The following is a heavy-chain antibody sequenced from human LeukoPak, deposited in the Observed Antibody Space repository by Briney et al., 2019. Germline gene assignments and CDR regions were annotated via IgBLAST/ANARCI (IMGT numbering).Heavy chain of an antibody. Sequence: SVKVSCKASGGTFSSYAISWVRQAPGQGLEWMGGIIPIFGTANYAQKFQGRVTITADKSTSTAYMELSSLRSEDTAVYYCARRYLEWLDAFDIWGQGTMVTVSS. CDR2: IIPIFGTA. D-gene: IGHD3-3*01. J-gene: IGHJ3*02. CDR1: GGTFSSYA. V-gene: IGHV1-69*06. CDR3: ARRYLEWLDAFDI.